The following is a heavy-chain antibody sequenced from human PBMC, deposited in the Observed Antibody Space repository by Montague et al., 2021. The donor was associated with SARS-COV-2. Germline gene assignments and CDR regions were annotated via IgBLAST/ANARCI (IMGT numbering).Heavy chain of an antibody. CDR1: GFNISRNY. CDR2: IFGGGGT. D-gene: IGHD6-13*01. V-gene: IGHV3-53*04. Sequence: SLRLSCAGSGFNISRNYMNWVRQAPGKGLEWVSVIFGGGGTDYADPVKGRFAISRHNSKTTVYLQMNSLRPEDTAVYYCARGAAARNWGPGTLVTVSS. CDR3: ARGAAARN. J-gene: IGHJ4*02.